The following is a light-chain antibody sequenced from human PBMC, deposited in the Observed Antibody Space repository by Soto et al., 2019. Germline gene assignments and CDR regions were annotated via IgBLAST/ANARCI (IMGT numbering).Light chain of an antibody. CDR3: HQYGNSPPWT. CDR2: AAS. V-gene: IGKV3-20*01. Sequence: EIVMTQSPSTLSLSPGDRATISCRASQSVSSSYLACYQQKPGQAPRLLISAASSTATGIPDRFSGSGSGTDFTLIISRMEHEDFAVYYCHQYGNSPPWTFGEGTKVEIK. CDR1: QSVSSSY. J-gene: IGKJ1*01.